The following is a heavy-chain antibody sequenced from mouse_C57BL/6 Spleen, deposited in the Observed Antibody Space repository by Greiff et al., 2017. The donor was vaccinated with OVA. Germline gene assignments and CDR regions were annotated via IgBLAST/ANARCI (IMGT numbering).Heavy chain of an antibody. CDR1: GFTFSSYG. CDR2: ISSGGSYT. J-gene: IGHJ3*01. Sequence: EVKLMESGGDLVKPGGSLKLSCAASGFTFSSYGMSWVRQTPDKRLEWVATISSGGSYTYYPDSVKGRFTISRDNAKNTLYLQMSSLKSEDTAMYYCARHGTTGNWFAYWGQGTLVTVSA. V-gene: IGHV5-6*01. CDR3: ARHGTTGNWFAY. D-gene: IGHD2-14*01.